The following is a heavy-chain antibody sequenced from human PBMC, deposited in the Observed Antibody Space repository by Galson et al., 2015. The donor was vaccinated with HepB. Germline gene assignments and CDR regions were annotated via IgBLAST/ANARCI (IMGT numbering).Heavy chain of an antibody. J-gene: IGHJ6*02. CDR1: GFTFSSYS. D-gene: IGHD2-15*01. CDR2: ISSSSSTI. CDR3: ARDKSCSGGSCPAYRPYYYYYGMDV. V-gene: IGHV3-48*02. Sequence: SLRLSCAASGFTFSSYSMNWVRQAPGKGLEWVSYISSSSSTIYYADSVKGRFTISRDNAKNSLYLQMNSLRDEDTAVYYCARDKSCSGGSCPAYRPYYYYYGMDVWGQGTTVTVSS.